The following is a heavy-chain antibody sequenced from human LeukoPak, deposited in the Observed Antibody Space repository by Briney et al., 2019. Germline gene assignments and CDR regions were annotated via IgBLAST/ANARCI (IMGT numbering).Heavy chain of an antibody. J-gene: IGHJ4*02. CDR2: INPNSGGT. V-gene: IGHV1-2*02. Sequence: ASVKVSCKASGYTFTGYYMHWVRQAPGQGLEWMGWINPNSGGTNYAQKFQGRVTMTRDTSISTAYMELSRLRSDDTAVYYCARTIFWSGYPYFDYWGQGTLSPSPQ. D-gene: IGHD3-3*01. CDR3: ARTIFWSGYPYFDY. CDR1: GYTFTGYY.